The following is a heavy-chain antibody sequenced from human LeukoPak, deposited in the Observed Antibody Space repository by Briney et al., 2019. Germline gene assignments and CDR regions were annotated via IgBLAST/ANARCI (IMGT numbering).Heavy chain of an antibody. J-gene: IGHJ4*02. CDR1: GYSFTSYW. Sequence: GESLKISCKGSGYSFTSYWIAWVRQMPGKGLEWMGIIYPGDSDARYSPSFQGQVTISVDKSVSTAYLQWSSLKASDTAMYYCATFRPRTYYYDSSGRFDYWGQGTLVTVSS. D-gene: IGHD3-22*01. CDR3: ATFRPRTYYYDSSGRFDY. V-gene: IGHV5-51*01. CDR2: IYPGDSDA.